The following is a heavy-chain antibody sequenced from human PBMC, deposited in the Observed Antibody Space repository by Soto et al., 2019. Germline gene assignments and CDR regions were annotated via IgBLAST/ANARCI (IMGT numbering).Heavy chain of an antibody. V-gene: IGHV4-30-2*01. J-gene: IGHJ6*02. D-gene: IGHD5-12*01. CDR1: GGSISSGGYS. CDR2: IYHGVST. Sequence: PSETLSLTCAVSGGSISSGGYSWSWIRQPPGKGLECIGYIYHGVSTYYNPSLKSRVTISVDTSKNQFSLKLSSVTAADTAVYYCARERWLRPRGDYYGMDVWGQGTTVTVSS. CDR3: ARERWLRPRGDYYGMDV.